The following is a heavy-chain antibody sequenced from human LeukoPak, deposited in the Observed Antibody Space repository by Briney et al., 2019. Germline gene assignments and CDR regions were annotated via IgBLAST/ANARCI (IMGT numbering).Heavy chain of an antibody. CDR2: ISGSGGST. CDR1: GFTFSSYA. Sequence: GGSLRLSCAASGFTFSSYAMSWVRQAPGKGLEWVSAISGSGGSTYYADSVKGRFTISRDNSKNTLFLQMNSLRAEDTAVYYCAKDIRLICSGGSCYSGEDVWGKGTTVTISS. D-gene: IGHD2-15*01. V-gene: IGHV3-23*01. J-gene: IGHJ6*04. CDR3: AKDIRLICSGGSCYSGEDV.